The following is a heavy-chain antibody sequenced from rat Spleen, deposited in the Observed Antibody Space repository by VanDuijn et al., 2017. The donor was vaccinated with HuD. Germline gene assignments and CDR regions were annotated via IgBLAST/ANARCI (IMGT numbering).Heavy chain of an antibody. Sequence: EVQLVESDGGLVQPGRSLKLSCATSGFTFSDCYMAWVRQAPTKGLEWVATISYDGSSTYYRDSVKGRFTVSRDNAKNTLYLQMDRLRSEDTATYYCARHGEQLFDYWGQGVMVTVSS. CDR3: ARHGEQLFDY. CDR2: ISYDGSST. J-gene: IGHJ2*01. V-gene: IGHV5-29*01. D-gene: IGHD1-2*01. CDR1: GFTFSDCY.